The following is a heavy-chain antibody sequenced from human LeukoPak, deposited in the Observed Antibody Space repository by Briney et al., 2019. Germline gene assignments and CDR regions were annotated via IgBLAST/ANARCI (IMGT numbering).Heavy chain of an antibody. V-gene: IGHV4-34*01. D-gene: IGHD5-24*01. CDR3: AGGPPGRWLQFPYFDY. CDR1: GGSFSGYY. J-gene: IGHJ4*02. CDR2: INHSGST. Sequence: PSETLSLTCAVYGGSFSGYYWSWIRQPPGKGLEWIGGINHSGSTNYNPSLKSRVTTSVDASKNQFSLKRSSVTAADTAVYYCAGGPPGRWLQFPYFDYWGQGTLVTVSS.